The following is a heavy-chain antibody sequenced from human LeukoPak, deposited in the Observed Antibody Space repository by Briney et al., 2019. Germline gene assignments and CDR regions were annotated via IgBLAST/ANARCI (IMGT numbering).Heavy chain of an antibody. CDR3: ARVTPDSGYDYAIAVAGYSWFDP. Sequence: PGGSLRLFCAASGFTFSSYSMNWVRQAAGRGLEWVSSISSSSSYIYYADSVKGRFTISRDNAKNSLYLQMNSLRAEDTAVYYCARVTPDSGYDYAIAVAGYSWFDPWGQGTLVTVSS. J-gene: IGHJ5*02. CDR2: ISSSSSYI. CDR1: GFTFSSYS. D-gene: IGHD5-12*01. V-gene: IGHV3-21*01.